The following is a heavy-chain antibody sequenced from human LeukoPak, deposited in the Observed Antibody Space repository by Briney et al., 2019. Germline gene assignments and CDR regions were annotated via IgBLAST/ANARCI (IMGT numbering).Heavy chain of an antibody. J-gene: IGHJ4*02. Sequence: PSETPSLTCTVSGGSISSYYWSWIRQPAGKGLEWIGRIYTSGSTNYNPSLKSRVTMSVDTSKNQFSLKLSYVTAADTAVYYCARARCSSTSCPLDYWGQGTLVTVST. CDR3: ARARCSSTSCPLDY. CDR1: GGSISSYY. CDR2: IYTSGST. D-gene: IGHD2-2*01. V-gene: IGHV4-4*07.